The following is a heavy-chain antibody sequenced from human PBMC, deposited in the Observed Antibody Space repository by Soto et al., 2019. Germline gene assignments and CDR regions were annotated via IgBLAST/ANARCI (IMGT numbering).Heavy chain of an antibody. Sequence: SETLSLTCTVSGGSISSYYWSWIRQSPGKGLEWIGYIYYSGTTNYNPSLKSRVTMSVATSKNQFSLRLSSVTAADTAVYYCARGECGGGYCSFFDIWGQGTVVTVSS. CDR1: GGSISSYY. J-gene: IGHJ3*02. V-gene: IGHV4-59*12. CDR3: ARGECGGGYCSFFDI. D-gene: IGHD2-21*02. CDR2: IYYSGTT.